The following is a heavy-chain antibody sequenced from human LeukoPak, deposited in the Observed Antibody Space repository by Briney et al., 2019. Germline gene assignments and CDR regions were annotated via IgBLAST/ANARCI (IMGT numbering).Heavy chain of an antibody. Sequence: GASVKVSCKASGYSFTSHYMHWVRQAPGQGLEWMGWVSAYNGNTNYAQKLQGRVTMTTDTSTSTAYMELRSLRSDDTAVYYCARDSSGWYYFDYWGQGTLVTVSS. CDR1: GYSFTSHY. CDR3: ARDSSGWYYFDY. J-gene: IGHJ4*02. D-gene: IGHD6-19*01. CDR2: VSAYNGNT. V-gene: IGHV1-18*04.